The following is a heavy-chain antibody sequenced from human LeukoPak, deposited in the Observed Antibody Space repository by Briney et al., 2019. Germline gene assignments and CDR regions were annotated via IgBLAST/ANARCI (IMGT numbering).Heavy chain of an antibody. J-gene: IGHJ4*02. CDR3: ARGVVVVAATKGYYFDY. D-gene: IGHD2-15*01. CDR1: GGPISSYY. Sequence: SETLSLTCTVSGGPISSYYWSWIRQPPGKGLEWIGYIYYSGSTNYNPSLKSRVTISVDTSKNQFSLKLSSVTAADTAVYYCARGVVVVAATKGYYFDYWGQGTLVTVSS. V-gene: IGHV4-59*01. CDR2: IYYSGST.